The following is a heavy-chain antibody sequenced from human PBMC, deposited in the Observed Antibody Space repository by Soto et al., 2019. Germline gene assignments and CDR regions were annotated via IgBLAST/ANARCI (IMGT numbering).Heavy chain of an antibody. CDR2: IYYSGNT. CDR3: ARAAVTHERYHYGMDV. Sequence: KPSETLSLTCTVSGGSISSYYWSWIRQSPGKGLEWIGCIYYSGNTNYNPSLKSRVTISVNTSKNQFSLRLTSVTAAATAVYYCARAAVTHERYHYGMDVWGQGTTVTVSS. J-gene: IGHJ6*02. D-gene: IGHD4-17*01. CDR1: GGSISSYY. V-gene: IGHV4-59*01.